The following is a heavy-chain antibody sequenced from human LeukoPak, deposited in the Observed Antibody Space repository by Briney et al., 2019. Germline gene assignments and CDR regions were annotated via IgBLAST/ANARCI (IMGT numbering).Heavy chain of an antibody. CDR3: ARDRWFGPYAFDI. Sequence: SETLSLTCTVSGGSVNYYYWSWIRQPAGKGLEWIGRIYTSGSTNYNPSLKSRVTMSVDTSKNQFSLKLSSVTAADTAVYYCARDRWFGPYAFDIWGQGTMVTVSS. J-gene: IGHJ3*02. CDR2: IYTSGST. D-gene: IGHD3-10*01. V-gene: IGHV4-4*07. CDR1: GGSVNYYY.